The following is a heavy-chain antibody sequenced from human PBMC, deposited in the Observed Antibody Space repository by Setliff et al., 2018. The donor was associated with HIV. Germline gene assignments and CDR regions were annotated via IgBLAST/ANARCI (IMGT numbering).Heavy chain of an antibody. D-gene: IGHD3-3*01. CDR1: GDSISSSSYY. CDR3: TRSPGLRFVDS. Sequence: SETLSLTCTVSGDSISSSSYYWGWIRQPPGKGLEWIGSIYYTGSTSYNPSLKSRVTISVDTSKSQFSPKLMSVTATDTALYYFTRSPGLRFVDSWGQGTLVTVSS. CDR2: IYYTGST. V-gene: IGHV4-39*01. J-gene: IGHJ4*02.